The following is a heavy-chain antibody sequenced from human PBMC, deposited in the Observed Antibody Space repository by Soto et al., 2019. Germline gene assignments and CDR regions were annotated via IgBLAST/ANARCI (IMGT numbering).Heavy chain of an antibody. V-gene: IGHV4-61*01. CDR1: GGSVSSGSYY. Sequence: LSLTCTVSGGSVSSGSYYWSWIRQPPGKGLEWIGYIYYSGSTNYNPSLESRVTISVDTSKNQFSLKLSSVTAADTAVYYCARVLRYYAYYYGMDVWGQGTTVTVSS. D-gene: IGHD1-26*01. CDR3: ARVLRYYAYYYGMDV. J-gene: IGHJ6*02. CDR2: IYYSGST.